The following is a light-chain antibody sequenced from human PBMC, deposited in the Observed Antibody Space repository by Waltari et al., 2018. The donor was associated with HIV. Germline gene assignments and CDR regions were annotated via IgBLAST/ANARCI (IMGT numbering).Light chain of an antibody. V-gene: IGLV8-61*01. J-gene: IGLJ3*02. CDR3: VLYMGSGLRV. CDR1: SGSVSTTYY. Sequence: QTVVTQEPSFSVSPGGTVTLTCGLSSGSVSTTYYPSWYQQTPGQAPRTLSYSTNTRSSGVPDRFSGSILGNKAALTITGAQADDESDYYCVLYMGSGLRVFGGGTKLTVL. CDR2: STN.